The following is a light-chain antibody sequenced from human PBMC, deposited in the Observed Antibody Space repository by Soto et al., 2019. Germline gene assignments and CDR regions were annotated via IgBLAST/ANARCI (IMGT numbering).Light chain of an antibody. J-gene: IGKJ2*01. CDR1: QGISSY. V-gene: IGKV1D-43*01. Sequence: AIRMTQSPFSLSASVGDRVTITCWASQGISSYLAWYQQKPAKAPKLFIYYASSLQSGVPSRISGSGSGTDYTLTISSLQPEGFATYYCQQYYYTPPTFGQGTKLEI. CDR3: QQYYYTPPT. CDR2: YAS.